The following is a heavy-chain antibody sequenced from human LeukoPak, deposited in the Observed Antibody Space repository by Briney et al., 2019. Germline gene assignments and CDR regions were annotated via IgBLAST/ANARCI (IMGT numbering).Heavy chain of an antibody. J-gene: IGHJ5*02. CDR2: INAGNGNT. CDR3: ASGSGWGANWFDP. D-gene: IGHD6-19*01. V-gene: IGHV1-3*01. Sequence: VASVKVSCKASGYTFTSYAMHWVRQAPGQRLEWMGWINAGNGNTKYSQKFQGRVTITRDTSASTAYMELSSLRSEDTAVYYCASGSGWGANWFDPWGQGTLVTVSS. CDR1: GYTFTSYA.